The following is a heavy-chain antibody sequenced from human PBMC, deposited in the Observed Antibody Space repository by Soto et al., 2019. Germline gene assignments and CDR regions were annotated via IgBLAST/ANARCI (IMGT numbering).Heavy chain of an antibody. CDR1: GGSISSSDW. CDR3: ASTLGWFDP. V-gene: IGHV4-4*02. CDR2: IYHTGST. J-gene: IGHJ5*02. Sequence: QVQLQESGPGLVKPSGTLSLTCAVSGGSISSSDWWIWVRQPPGEGLEWIGEIYHTGSTKYNPSLKSRVTISVDKSENQFSLQLNSVTAADTAVYYCASTLGWFDPWGQGTLVTVSS.